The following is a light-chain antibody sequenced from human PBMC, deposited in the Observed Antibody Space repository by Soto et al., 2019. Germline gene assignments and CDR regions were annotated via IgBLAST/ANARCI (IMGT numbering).Light chain of an antibody. CDR2: INN. CDR1: SSNIGSNY. V-gene: IGLV1-47*01. Sequence: QSVLTQPPSASGTPGQRVTISCSGSSSNIGSNYVYWYQQLPGAAPKLLIYINNQGASGVPDRFSGSKSGTSASLAISGLRSEDEADYYCATWDDSLSGYVFGTGTKLTVL. CDR3: ATWDDSLSGYV. J-gene: IGLJ1*01.